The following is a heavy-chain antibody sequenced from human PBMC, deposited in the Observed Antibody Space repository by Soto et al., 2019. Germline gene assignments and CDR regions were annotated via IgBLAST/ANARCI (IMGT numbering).Heavy chain of an antibody. Sequence: PGGPLRVSCAASGFTFSSYAMSWVRQAPGKGLEWVSAISGSGGSTYYADSVKGRFTISRDNPKNTLYLQMNSLRAEDTAVYYCAKRIGETTSYYQYAMDVWGQGTTVTVSS. CDR3: AKRIGETTSYYQYAMDV. CDR2: ISGSGGST. D-gene: IGHD3-10*01. J-gene: IGHJ6*02. V-gene: IGHV3-23*01. CDR1: GFTFSSYA.